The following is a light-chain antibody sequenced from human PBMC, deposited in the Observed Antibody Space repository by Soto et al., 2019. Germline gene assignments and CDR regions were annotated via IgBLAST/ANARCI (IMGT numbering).Light chain of an antibody. CDR1: SSDVGGYDY. J-gene: IGLJ1*01. CDR3: SSYACSSILYV. Sequence: QSALTQPPSASGSPGQSVTISCTGTSSDVGGYDYVSWYQQHPGKAPKLMIYEVNKRPSGVPTRFSGSKSGNTASLTVSGLQGDDEADYYCSSYACSSILYVFGSGTKLTVL. V-gene: IGLV2-8*01. CDR2: EVN.